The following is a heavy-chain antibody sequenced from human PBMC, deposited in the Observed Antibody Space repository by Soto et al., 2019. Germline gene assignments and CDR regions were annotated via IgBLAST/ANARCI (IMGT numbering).Heavy chain of an antibody. CDR3: ARESVGTTATLDYYYFYMDV. D-gene: IGHD4-17*01. CDR1: GYAFSQFY. V-gene: IGHV1-2*04. CDR2: INPNSGRT. Sequence: ASVKVSCKASGYAFSQFYIHWMRQAPGQGLEWMGWINPNSGRTKFAQKFQGWVTMTRDTSIKTVYMELSGLKSDATAVYYCARESVGTTATLDYYYFYMDVWGKGTTDIVSS. J-gene: IGHJ6*03.